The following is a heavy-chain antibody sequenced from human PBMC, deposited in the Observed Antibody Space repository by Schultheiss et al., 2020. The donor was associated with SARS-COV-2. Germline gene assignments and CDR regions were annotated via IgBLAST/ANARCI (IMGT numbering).Heavy chain of an antibody. CDR3: THHGHTYGLFDS. CDR2: IRSKARNYAT. J-gene: IGHJ4*02. V-gene: IGHV3-73*01. CDR1: GFSFSGSG. Sequence: GESLKISCVTSGFSFSGSGIYWVRQASGKGLEWVGRIRSKARNYATTYVASVQGRFTISRDDSKNTAYLQMNSLKAEDTAMYYCTHHGHTYGLFDSWGQGTLVTVSS. D-gene: IGHD5-18*01.